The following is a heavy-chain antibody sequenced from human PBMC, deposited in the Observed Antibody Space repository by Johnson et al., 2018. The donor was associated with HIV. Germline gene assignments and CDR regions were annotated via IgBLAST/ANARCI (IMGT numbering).Heavy chain of an antibody. CDR1: GFTVSSNY. CDR2: IYSGGTT. CDR3: AREGGPPKLAFDI. J-gene: IGHJ3*02. Sequence: EVQLVESGGGLVQPGVSLRLSCAASGFTVSSNYMTWVRQAPGKRLEWVSVIYSGGTTYNADSVKGRFTISRDNSKNTLYLQMNSLRAEDTAVYYCAREGGPPKLAFDIWGQGTMVTVSS. D-gene: IGHD3-16*01. V-gene: IGHV3-66*01.